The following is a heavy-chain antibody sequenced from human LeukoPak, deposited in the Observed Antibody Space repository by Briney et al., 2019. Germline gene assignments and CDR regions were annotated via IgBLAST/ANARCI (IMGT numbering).Heavy chain of an antibody. J-gene: IGHJ4*02. Sequence: ASVKVSCKASGYTFTDYYLHWVRRAPGQGPEWMGWINPNSGATSYARKFQGRVTMTRDTSISTAYMELSRLRSDDTAVYYCARDLGVITNYWGQGTLVTVSS. CDR3: ARDLGVITNY. CDR2: INPNSGAT. CDR1: GYTFTDYY. V-gene: IGHV1-2*02. D-gene: IGHD2-21*01.